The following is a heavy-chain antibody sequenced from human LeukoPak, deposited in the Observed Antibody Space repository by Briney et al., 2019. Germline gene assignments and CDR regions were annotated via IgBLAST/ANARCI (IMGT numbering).Heavy chain of an antibody. Sequence: APVKVSCKASGYTFTSYGISWVRQAPGQGLEWMGWISAYNGNTNYAQKLQGRVTMTTDTSTSTAYMELRSLRSDDTAVYYCARVVGLTGYSSSWYSGYYYYMDVWGKGTTVTVSS. CDR1: GYTFTSYG. CDR2: ISAYNGNT. CDR3: ARVVGLTGYSSSWYSGYYYYMDV. D-gene: IGHD6-13*01. J-gene: IGHJ6*03. V-gene: IGHV1-18*01.